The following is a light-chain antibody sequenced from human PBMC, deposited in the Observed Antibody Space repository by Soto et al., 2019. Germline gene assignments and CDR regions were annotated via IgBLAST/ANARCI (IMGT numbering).Light chain of an antibody. CDR3: QQSYSTPPWT. V-gene: IGKV1-39*01. CDR1: QSISSY. Sequence: DIQMTRSPSSLSASVGDRVTITCRVSQSISSYLNWYQQKPGKAPKLLIYAASSLQSGVPSRFSGSGSGTDFTLTISSLQPEDFATYYCQQSYSTPPWTFGQGTKVDIK. J-gene: IGKJ1*01. CDR2: AAS.